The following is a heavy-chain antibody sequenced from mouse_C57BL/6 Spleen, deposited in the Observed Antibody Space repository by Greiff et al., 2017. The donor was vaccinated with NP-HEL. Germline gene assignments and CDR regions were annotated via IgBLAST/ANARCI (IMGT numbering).Heavy chain of an antibody. CDR2: IDPSDSYT. Sequence: QVQLQQPGAELVKPGASVKLSCKASGYTFTSYWMQWVKQRPGQGLEWIGEIDPSDSYTNYNQKFKGKATLTVDTSSSTAYMQLSSLTSEDSAVYYCARKPAQATSYAMDYWGQGTSVTVSS. D-gene: IGHD3-2*02. CDR1: GYTFTSYW. CDR3: ARKPAQATSYAMDY. V-gene: IGHV1-50*01. J-gene: IGHJ4*01.